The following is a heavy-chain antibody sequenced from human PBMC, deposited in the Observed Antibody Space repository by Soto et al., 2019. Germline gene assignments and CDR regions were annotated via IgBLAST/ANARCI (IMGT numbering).Heavy chain of an antibody. CDR2: IIPIFGTA. CDR3: AREGYSTGPTEYYFDY. Sequence: QVQLVQSVAEVKKPGSSVKVSCKASGGTFSSYAISWVRQAPGQGLEWMGGIIPIFGTANYAQKFQGRVTITADESTSTAYMELSSLRSEDTAVYYCAREGYSTGPTEYYFDYWGKGTLLTVSS. D-gene: IGHD6-25*01. CDR1: GGTFSSYA. V-gene: IGHV1-69*01. J-gene: IGHJ4*02.